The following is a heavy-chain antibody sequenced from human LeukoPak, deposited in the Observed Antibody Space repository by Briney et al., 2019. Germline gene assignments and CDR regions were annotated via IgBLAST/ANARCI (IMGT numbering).Heavy chain of an antibody. V-gene: IGHV3-21*01. CDR2: ISSSSSYI. CDR1: GFTFSSYS. J-gene: IGHJ4*02. Sequence: EGSLRLSCAASGFTFSSYSMNWVRQAPGKGLEWVSSISSSSSYIYYADSVKGRFTISRDNAKNSLYLQMNSLRAEDTAVYYCARGGRYYGSGTDPFDYWGQGTLVTVSS. D-gene: IGHD3-10*01. CDR3: ARGGRYYGSGTDPFDY.